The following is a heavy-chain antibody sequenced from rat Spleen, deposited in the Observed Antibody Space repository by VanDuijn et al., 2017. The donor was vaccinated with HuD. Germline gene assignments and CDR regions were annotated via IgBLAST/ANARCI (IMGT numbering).Heavy chain of an antibody. CDR3: ARHNSGYGVMDA. CDR1: GFTFNNYW. CDR2: ITNTGGST. V-gene: IGHV5-31*01. J-gene: IGHJ4*01. Sequence: EVQLVESGGGLVQPGRSLKLSCVASGFTFNNYWMTWIRQAPGKGLEWVASITNTGGSTYYSGSVKGRFTISRDDAKSTLYLQMNSLRSEDTATYYCARHNSGYGVMDAWGQGASVTVSS. D-gene: IGHD4-3*01.